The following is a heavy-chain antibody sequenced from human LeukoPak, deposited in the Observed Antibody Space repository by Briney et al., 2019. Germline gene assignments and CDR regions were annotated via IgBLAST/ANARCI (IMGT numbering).Heavy chain of an antibody. J-gene: IGHJ4*02. CDR2: ISGSGGST. Sequence: PGGSLRLSCAASGFTFSSYAMSWVRQAPGKGLEWVSAISGSGGSTYYADSVKGRFTISRDNSKNTLYLQMNSLRAEDTAVYCCAKDDRYSGYAGYFDYGRQGALVTVSS. V-gene: IGHV3-23*01. CDR1: GFTFSSYA. CDR3: AKDDRYSGYAGYFDY. D-gene: IGHD5-12*01.